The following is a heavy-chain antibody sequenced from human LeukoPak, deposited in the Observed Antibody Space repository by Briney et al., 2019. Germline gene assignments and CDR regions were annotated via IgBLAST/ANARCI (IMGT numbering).Heavy chain of an antibody. CDR3: ARASSAFCGGDCYPPTYFDY. D-gene: IGHD2-21*01. Sequence: KPGGSLLLSCAASGFTFSSYSMNWVRQAPGKGLEWVSSISSSSSYIYYADSVKGRFTISRDNAKNSLYLQMNSLRAEDTAVYYCARASSAFCGGDCYPPTYFDYWGQGTLVTVSS. CDR1: GFTFSSYS. CDR2: ISSSSSYI. J-gene: IGHJ4*02. V-gene: IGHV3-21*01.